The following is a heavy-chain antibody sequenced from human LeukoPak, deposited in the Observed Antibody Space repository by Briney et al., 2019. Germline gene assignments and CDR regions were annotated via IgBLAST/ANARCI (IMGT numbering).Heavy chain of an antibody. CDR2: IYTTGHT. CDR1: GFTVSSKY. Sequence: GGSLRLSCAVSGFTVSSKYMSWVRQAPGKGLEWVAVIYTTGHTYYADSVKGRFTISRDNSKNTPYLQMNSLRAEDTAVYYCARDAPGSFDMWGQGTMVTVSS. CDR3: ARDAPGSFDM. D-gene: IGHD1-26*01. J-gene: IGHJ3*02. V-gene: IGHV3-53*01.